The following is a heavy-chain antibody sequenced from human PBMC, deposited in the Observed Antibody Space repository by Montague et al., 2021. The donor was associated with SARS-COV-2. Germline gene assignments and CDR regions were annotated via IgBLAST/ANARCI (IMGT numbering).Heavy chain of an antibody. CDR1: GFIFSSYE. D-gene: IGHD2-21*01. Sequence: SRRLSWSASGFIFSSYEMNWVRQAPGKGLEWISYISSSGGGSTKHYTDSVKGRFTISRDNAKNSLYLQMNSLRVEDTAIYHCARDRDWDDWCGMDVWGQGTTVTVSS. J-gene: IGHJ6*02. V-gene: IGHV3-48*03. CDR3: ARDRDWDDWCGMDV. CDR2: ISSSGGGSTK.